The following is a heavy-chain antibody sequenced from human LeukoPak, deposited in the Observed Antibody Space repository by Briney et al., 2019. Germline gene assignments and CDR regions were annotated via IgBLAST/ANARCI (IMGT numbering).Heavy chain of an antibody. Sequence: GSLRLSCAASGFTFSSYWMSWIRQPPGKGLEWIGEINHSGSTNYNPSLKSRVTISVDTSKNQFSLKLSSVTAADTAVYYCARGRRYRYFDYRGQGTLVTVSS. CDR2: INHSGST. D-gene: IGHD1-14*01. CDR1: GFTFSSYW. CDR3: ARGRRYRYFDY. J-gene: IGHJ4*02. V-gene: IGHV4-34*01.